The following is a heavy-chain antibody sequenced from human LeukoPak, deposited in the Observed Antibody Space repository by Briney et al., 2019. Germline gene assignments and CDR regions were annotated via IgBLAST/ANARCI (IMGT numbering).Heavy chain of an antibody. D-gene: IGHD6-25*01. CDR2: IYYSGST. CDR3: ARGGYEQRLWPTPFDY. CDR1: GGSVSSGSYY. Sequence: SETLSLTCTVSGGSVSSGSYYWSWIRQPPGKGLEWIGYIYYSGSTNFNPSLKSRVTISVDTSKNQFSLKLSSVTAADTAVYYCARGGYEQRLWPTPFDYWGQGTLVTVSS. V-gene: IGHV4-61*01. J-gene: IGHJ4*02.